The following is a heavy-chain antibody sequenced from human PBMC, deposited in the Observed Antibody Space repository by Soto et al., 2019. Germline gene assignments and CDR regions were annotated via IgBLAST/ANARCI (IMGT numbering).Heavy chain of an antibody. J-gene: IGHJ4*02. CDR3: AKGAPSSWYYFDY. V-gene: IGHV3-11*05. D-gene: IGHD6-13*01. CDR2: IRKNSSYK. CDR1: GFTFSDYY. Sequence: PGGSLRLSCAASGFTFSDYYMSWIRQAPGKGLEWVSYIRKNSSYKNYVDSVKGRFTISRDNSKNTLYLQMNSLRAEDTAVYYCAKGAPSSWYYFDYWGQGTLVTVSS.